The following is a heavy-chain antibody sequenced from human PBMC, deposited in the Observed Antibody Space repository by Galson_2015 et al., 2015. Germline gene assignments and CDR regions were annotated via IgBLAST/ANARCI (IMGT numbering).Heavy chain of an antibody. CDR1: GFTFSSYA. J-gene: IGHJ4*02. Sequence: SLRLSCAASGFTFSSYAMHWVRQAPGKGLEWVAVISYDGSNKYYADSVKGRFTISRDNSKNTLYLQMNSLRAEDTAVYYCARDPWGINSNVDDWGQGTLVTVSS. D-gene: IGHD4-11*01. V-gene: IGHV3-30-3*01. CDR2: ISYDGSNK. CDR3: ARDPWGINSNVDD.